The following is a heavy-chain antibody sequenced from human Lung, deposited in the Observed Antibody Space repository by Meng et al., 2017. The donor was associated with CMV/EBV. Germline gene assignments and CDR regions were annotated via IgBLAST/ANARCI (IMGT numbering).Heavy chain of an antibody. J-gene: IGHJ4*02. V-gene: IGHV3-21*01. Sequence: SCAASGFTFSSYSMNWVRQAPGKGLEWVSSLSSSSSYIYYTDSVKGRFTISGDNAKKSLYLQMNSLRTEDTAVYYCARDWLGEGGLDYWGQGTLVTVSS. CDR1: GFTFSSYS. D-gene: IGHD3-16*01. CDR2: LSSSSSYI. CDR3: ARDWLGEGGLDY.